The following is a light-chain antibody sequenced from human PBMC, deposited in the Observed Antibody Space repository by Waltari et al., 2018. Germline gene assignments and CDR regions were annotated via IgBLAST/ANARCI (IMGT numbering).Light chain of an antibody. CDR1: QSVSSSY. Sequence: EIVLTQSPGTRSLSRGERATLPCRASQSVSSSYLAWYQQKPGQAPRLLIYGAFSRATGIPDRFSGSGSGTDFTLSISRLEPEDFAVYYCQQYATTPHTFGQGTNLEIK. V-gene: IGKV3-20*01. CDR3: QQYATTPHT. CDR2: GAF. J-gene: IGKJ2*01.